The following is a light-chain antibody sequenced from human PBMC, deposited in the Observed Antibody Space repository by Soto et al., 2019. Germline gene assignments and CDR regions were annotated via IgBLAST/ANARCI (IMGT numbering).Light chain of an antibody. CDR1: ESVTNS. Sequence: EIVMTQSPATLSVSPGERATLSCRASESVTNSLAWFQLKPGQAPRVLIYGASTRATGIPDRFSGSGSGTEFTLTISSLQSEDFAVYYCQQYDNWPLTFGGGTKVDIK. V-gene: IGKV3D-15*01. CDR2: GAS. J-gene: IGKJ4*01. CDR3: QQYDNWPLT.